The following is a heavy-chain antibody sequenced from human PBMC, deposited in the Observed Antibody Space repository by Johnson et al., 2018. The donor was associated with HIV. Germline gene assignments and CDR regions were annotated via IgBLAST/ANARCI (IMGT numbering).Heavy chain of an antibody. D-gene: IGHD2-8*01. CDR3: ARDNIVLMVGGAFDI. J-gene: IGHJ3*02. V-gene: IGHV3-7*01. CDR1: GFTFTNFW. Sequence: VQLVESGGALVQPGGSLRLSCAASGFTFTNFWMGWVRQAPGKGLEWVANIKPDGSEKFYVDSVKGRFTISRDNSKNTLYLQMNSMRAEDTAVYYCARDNIVLMVGGAFDIWGQGTMVTVSS. CDR2: IKPDGSEK.